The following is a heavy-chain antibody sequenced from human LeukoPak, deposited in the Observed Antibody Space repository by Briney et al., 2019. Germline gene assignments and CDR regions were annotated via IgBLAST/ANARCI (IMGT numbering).Heavy chain of an antibody. J-gene: IGHJ5*02. V-gene: IGHV4-39*07. CDR2: IYYSGST. CDR3: AREYYDSPT. CDR1: GGSISSSSYY. Sequence: SETLFLTCTVSGGSISSSSYYWGWIRQPPGKGLEWIGSIYYSGSTYYNPSLKSRVTISVDTSKNQFSLKLSSVTAADTAVYYCAREYYDSPTWGQGTLVTVSS. D-gene: IGHD3-22*01.